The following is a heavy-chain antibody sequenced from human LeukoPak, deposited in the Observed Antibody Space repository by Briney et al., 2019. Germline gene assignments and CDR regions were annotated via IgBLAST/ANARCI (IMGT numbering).Heavy chain of an antibody. Sequence: TGGSLRLSCAASGFTFDDYGMSWVRQAPGKGLEWVSGINWNGGSTGYADSVKGRFTISRDNAKNSLYLQMNSLRTEDTALYYCAKDIPDYYDSSGYFDYWGQGTLVTVSS. J-gene: IGHJ4*02. CDR1: GFTFDDYG. CDR2: INWNGGST. D-gene: IGHD3-22*01. CDR3: AKDIPDYYDSSGYFDY. V-gene: IGHV3-20*04.